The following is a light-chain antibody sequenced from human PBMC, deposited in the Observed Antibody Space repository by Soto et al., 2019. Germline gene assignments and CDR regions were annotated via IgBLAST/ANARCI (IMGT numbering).Light chain of an antibody. J-gene: IGLJ1*01. CDR2: DVG. CDR3: SSYTGTNTYV. CDR1: TNDVGDYNR. V-gene: IGLV2-14*01. Sequence: QTVLTQPASVSGSPGQSITISCTGTTNDVGDYNRVSWYQQNPGKAPKLIIYDVGNRPSGVSDRFSGSKAGNTASLTVSGLQPEDEADYYCSSYTGTNTYVFGTGTKLTVL.